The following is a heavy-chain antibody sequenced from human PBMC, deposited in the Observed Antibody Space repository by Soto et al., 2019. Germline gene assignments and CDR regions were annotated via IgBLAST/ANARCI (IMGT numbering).Heavy chain of an antibody. D-gene: IGHD1-1*01. J-gene: IGHJ6*02. CDR2: IYYSGST. CDR1: GGSVSSGSYC. V-gene: IGHV4-61*01. CDR3: ARDRKEPYYYYGMDV. Sequence: SETLSLPCSVSGGSVSSGSYCWSWIRQPPGKGLEWIGYIYYSGSTNYNPSLKSRVTISVDTSKNQFSLKLGSVTAADTAVYYCARDRKEPYYYYGMDVWGQGTTVTVSS.